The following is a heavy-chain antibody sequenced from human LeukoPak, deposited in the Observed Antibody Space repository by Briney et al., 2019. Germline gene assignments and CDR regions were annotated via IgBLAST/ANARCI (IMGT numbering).Heavy chain of an antibody. Sequence: GGSLRLSCAASGFTFSRYCMTWVRQAPGKGLEWVAVISYDGSNKYYADSVKGRFTISRDNSKNTLYLQMNSLRAEDTAVYYCATIYGDYSTPLDYWGQGTLVTVSS. CDR3: ATIYGDYSTPLDY. D-gene: IGHD4-17*01. CDR2: ISYDGSNK. V-gene: IGHV3-30*03. CDR1: GFTFSRYC. J-gene: IGHJ4*02.